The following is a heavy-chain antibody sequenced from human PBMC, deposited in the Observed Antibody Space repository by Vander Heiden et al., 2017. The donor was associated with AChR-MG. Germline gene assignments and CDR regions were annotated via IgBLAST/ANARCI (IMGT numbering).Heavy chain of an antibody. CDR3: ARGRKDYGSGSYYRASWFDP. V-gene: IGHV4-34*01. CDR2: INHSGST. CDR1: GGSFSGYY. Sequence: QVQLQQWGAGLFKPSETLSLTCAVSGGSFSGYYWSWIRQPPGKGLEWIGEINHSGSTNYNPSLKSRVTISVDTSKNQFSLKLSSVTAADTAVYYCARGRKDYGSGSYYRASWFDPWGQGTLVTVSS. J-gene: IGHJ5*02. D-gene: IGHD3-10*01.